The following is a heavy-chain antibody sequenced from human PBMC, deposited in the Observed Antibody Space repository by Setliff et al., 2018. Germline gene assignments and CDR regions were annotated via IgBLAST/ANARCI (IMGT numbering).Heavy chain of an antibody. V-gene: IGHV4-4*07. Sequence: SETLSLTCTVSGGSIINSYYWSWIRQPAGKGLEWIVRISTSGSTNYNPSLKSRVTVSLDTSKNQFSLKLTSVTAADTAVYYCARDQWVRSPPLYFSYSMDVWGQGTTVTVSS. D-gene: IGHD5-12*01. J-gene: IGHJ6*02. CDR2: ISTSGST. CDR1: GGSIINSYY. CDR3: ARDQWVRSPPLYFSYSMDV.